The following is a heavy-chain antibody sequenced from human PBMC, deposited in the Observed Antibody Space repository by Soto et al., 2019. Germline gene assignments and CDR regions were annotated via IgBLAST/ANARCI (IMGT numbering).Heavy chain of an antibody. CDR2: MYSSGSTIYYSGST. V-gene: IGHV4-59*01. J-gene: IGHJ4*02. CDR3: AGNRDFDSRYAY. D-gene: IGHD3-9*01. Sequence: SETLSLTCTVSGVSITGYYWSWIRQPPGKGLEWIGYMYSSGSTIYYSGSTKYNFSLKSRVTISVDTSENQFSLNLRSVTAADTAVYYCAGNRDFDSRYAYWGQGILVTVSS. CDR1: GVSITGYY.